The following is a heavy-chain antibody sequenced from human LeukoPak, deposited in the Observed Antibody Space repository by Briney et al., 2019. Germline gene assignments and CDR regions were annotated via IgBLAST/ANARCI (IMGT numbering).Heavy chain of an antibody. J-gene: IGHJ4*02. CDR3: ARVGDYGDRRFDY. CDR2: INPNSGGT. CDR1: GYTFTGYY. V-gene: IGHV1-2*02. Sequence: ASVKVSCKASGYTFTGYYMHWVRQAPGQGVEWMGWINPNSGGTNYAQKFQGRVTMTRDTSISTAYMELSRLRSDDTAVYYCARVGDYGDRRFDYWGQGTLVTVSS. D-gene: IGHD4-17*01.